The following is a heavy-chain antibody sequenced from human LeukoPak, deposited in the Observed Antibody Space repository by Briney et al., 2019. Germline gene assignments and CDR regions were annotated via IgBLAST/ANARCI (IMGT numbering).Heavy chain of an antibody. J-gene: IGHJ4*02. V-gene: IGHV4-59*08. Sequence: SETLSLTCTVSGGSISSYYWSWIRQPPGKGLEWIGYIYYSGSTNYNPSLKSRVTISVDTSKNQFSLKLSSVTAADTAVYYCARGTTSHYDILTGYYHPIGYWGQGTLVTVSS. CDR2: IYYSGST. CDR1: GGSISSYY. CDR3: ARGTTSHYDILTGYYHPIGY. D-gene: IGHD3-9*01.